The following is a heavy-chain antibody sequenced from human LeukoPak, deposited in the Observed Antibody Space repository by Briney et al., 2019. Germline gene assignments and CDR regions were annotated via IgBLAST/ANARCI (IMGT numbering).Heavy chain of an antibody. CDR1: GGSISSYY. J-gene: IGHJ6*03. CDR3: ARGEDYYYYYMDV. Sequence: SETLSLTCTVSGGSISSYYWSWIRQPPGKGLEWIGRIYTSGSTNYNPSLKSRVTMSIDTSKNQFSLKLSSVTAADTAVYYCARGEDYYYYYMDVWGKGTTVTVSS. V-gene: IGHV4-4*07. CDR2: IYTSGST.